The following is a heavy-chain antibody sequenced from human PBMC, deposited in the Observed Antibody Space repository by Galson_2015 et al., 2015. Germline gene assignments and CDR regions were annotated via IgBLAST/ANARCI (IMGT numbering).Heavy chain of an antibody. V-gene: IGHV1-46*01. CDR2: LNPNTGRT. Sequence: SVKVSCKASGYTFSSYYIHWVRQAPGHGLEWMGILNPNTGRTNYAQRFQGRLTLTSDTSTTTVYMQLSSLRPEDTAVYYCARVGEWLRWLDNWGQGTLVTVSS. CDR3: ARVGEWLRWLDN. J-gene: IGHJ4*02. CDR1: GYTFSSYY. D-gene: IGHD5-12*01.